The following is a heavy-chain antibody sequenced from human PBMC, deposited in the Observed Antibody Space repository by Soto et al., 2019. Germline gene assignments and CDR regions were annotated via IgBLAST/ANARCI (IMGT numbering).Heavy chain of an antibody. V-gene: IGHV3-7*01. CDR1: GVILSSYW. CDR2: IKPDGSGK. D-gene: IGHD3-3*01. Sequence: EVQLVESGGGFVQPGGSLRLSCVGSGVILSSYWMSWVRQAPGKGLEWVANIKPDGSGKYYVDSVKGRFTISRDNDKNSLYLQMNSLRAEDTAVYYCTSNIYYDFWSGYYAFDIWGQGTMVTVSS. CDR3: TSNIYYDFWSGYYAFDI. J-gene: IGHJ3*02.